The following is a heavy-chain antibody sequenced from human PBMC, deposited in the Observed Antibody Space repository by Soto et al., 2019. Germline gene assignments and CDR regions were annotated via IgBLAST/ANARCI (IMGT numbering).Heavy chain of an antibody. Sequence: PGGSLILSCAASGFTFSSYSMNWVRQAPGKGLEWVSSISSSSSYIYYADSVKGRFTISRDNAKNSLYLQMNSLRAEDTAVYYCARDPASSAYFDYWGQGTLVTVSS. V-gene: IGHV3-21*01. CDR1: GFTFSSYS. D-gene: IGHD1-26*01. CDR3: ARDPASSAYFDY. CDR2: ISSSSSYI. J-gene: IGHJ4*02.